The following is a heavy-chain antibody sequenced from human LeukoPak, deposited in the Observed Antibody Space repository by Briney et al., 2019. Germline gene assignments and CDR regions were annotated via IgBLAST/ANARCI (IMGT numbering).Heavy chain of an antibody. D-gene: IGHD2-2*02. CDR2: ISAYNGNT. CDR1: SYTFTSYD. J-gene: IGHJ4*02. V-gene: IGHV1-18*01. Sequence: GASVRVSGKTSSYTFTSYDISWVRQAPGQGLEWMGWISAYNGNTNYAQNLQGRVTMTTDTSTSTAYMELRSLISDDTAVYYCARVCSTSCYKGGVFDYWGQGTLVTVSS. CDR3: ARVCSTSCYKGGVFDY.